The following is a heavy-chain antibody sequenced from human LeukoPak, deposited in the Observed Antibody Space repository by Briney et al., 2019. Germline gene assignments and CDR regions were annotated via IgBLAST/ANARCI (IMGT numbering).Heavy chain of an antibody. V-gene: IGHV1-24*01. J-gene: IGHJ4*02. CDR3: ATSVGRAVAETGTFDY. CDR1: GYTLTELS. D-gene: IGHD6-19*01. CDR2: FDPEDGET. Sequence: ASVKVSCKVSGYTLTELSMHWVRQAPGKGLEWMGGFDPEDGETIYAQKFQGRVTMTEDTSTDTAYMELSSLRSEDTAVYYCATSVGRAVAETGTFDYWGQGTLVTVSS.